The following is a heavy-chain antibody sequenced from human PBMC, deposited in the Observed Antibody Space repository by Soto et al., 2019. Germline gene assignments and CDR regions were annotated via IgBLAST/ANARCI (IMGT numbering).Heavy chain of an antibody. CDR2: IIPMFGTT. Sequence: QVQLVQSGAEVKKPGSSVKVSCKASGGVFSSYVVSWVRQAPGQGLEWMGGIIPMFGTTNYAQQFQGRVTIPADDCTTTAYIELPHLRPEDTAIYFCTRILQTRILPDSWGQGTLVTVSS. V-gene: IGHV1-69*01. J-gene: IGHJ4*02. CDR1: GGVFSSYV. CDR3: TRILQTRILPDS.